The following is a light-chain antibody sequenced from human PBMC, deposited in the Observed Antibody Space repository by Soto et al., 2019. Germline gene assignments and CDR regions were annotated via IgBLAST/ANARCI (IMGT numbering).Light chain of an antibody. CDR1: QGISSY. CDR3: QQLNSYPIT. CDR2: AAS. V-gene: IGKV1-9*01. Sequence: DIEFTQSPSFLSASVGDRLTITCRASQGISSYLAWYQQTPERPPKILIYAASTLPSGVPSRFRGSGSGTEFTLTISRLQPEDFATYYCQQLNSYPITFGQGTRLEIK. J-gene: IGKJ5*01.